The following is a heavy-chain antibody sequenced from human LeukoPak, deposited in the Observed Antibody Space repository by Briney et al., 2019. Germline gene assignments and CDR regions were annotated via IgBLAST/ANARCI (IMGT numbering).Heavy chain of an antibody. CDR3: AGVSSGYYY. J-gene: IGHJ4*02. CDR2: ISGNGITT. V-gene: IGHV3-23*01. Sequence: QPGGSLRLSCAASGFTFSNYGMSWVRQAPGKGLEWVSTISGNGITTYYAASVKGRFTISRDNPKNTLYLQMNSLRAEDTAVYYCAGVSSGYYYWGQGTLVTVSS. D-gene: IGHD3-22*01. CDR1: GFTFSNYG.